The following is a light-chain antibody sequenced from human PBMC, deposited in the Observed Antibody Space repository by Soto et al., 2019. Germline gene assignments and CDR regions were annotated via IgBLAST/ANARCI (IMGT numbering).Light chain of an antibody. Sequence: QSALTQPPSASGSPGQSVTISCTGTSSDVGGYNYVSWYQQYPGKAPKLMIYEVSKRPSGVPDRFSGSKSGNTASLTVSGHQAEDEADYYCSSNVGSNNFYVFGTGTKVTVL. J-gene: IGLJ1*01. CDR3: SSNVGSNNFYV. V-gene: IGLV2-8*01. CDR2: EVS. CDR1: SSDVGGYNY.